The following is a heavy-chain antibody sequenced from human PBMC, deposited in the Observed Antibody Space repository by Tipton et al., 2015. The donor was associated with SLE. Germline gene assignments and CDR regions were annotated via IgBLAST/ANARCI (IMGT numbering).Heavy chain of an antibody. Sequence: TLSLTCTVSGYSISNSYYWGWIRQPPGKGLEWIGSIYHSGITDYSPSPKSRVTTSIDTSKNQFSLKLTSVTAADTAVYYCSRGGVVVVAAYSGMVVWGQGTTVTVSS. CDR3: SRGGVVVVAAYSGMVV. J-gene: IGHJ6*02. CDR1: GYSISNSYY. V-gene: IGHV4-38-2*02. CDR2: IYHSGIT. D-gene: IGHD2-15*01.